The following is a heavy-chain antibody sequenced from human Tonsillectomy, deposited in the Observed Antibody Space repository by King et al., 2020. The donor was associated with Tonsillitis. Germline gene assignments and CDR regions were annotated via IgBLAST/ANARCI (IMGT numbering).Heavy chain of an antibody. CDR2: LSWNSDYI. CDR1: GFTFDGYA. D-gene: IGHD1-26*01. J-gene: IGHJ4*02. Sequence: VQLVESGGGLVQPGRSLRLSCVVSGFTFDGYAMHWVRQAPGKGLEWVSGLSWNSDYIGYADSVKGRFTISRDNAKNSLYLQMNSLRTEDTALYYCARDISTSGTYYLDYWGQGTLVTASS. V-gene: IGHV3-9*01. CDR3: ARDISTSGTYYLDY.